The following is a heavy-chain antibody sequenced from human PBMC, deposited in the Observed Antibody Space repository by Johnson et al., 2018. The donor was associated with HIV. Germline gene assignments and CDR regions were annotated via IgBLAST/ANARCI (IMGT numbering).Heavy chain of an antibody. J-gene: IGHJ3*02. CDR3: ARSSGYYGTDAFDI. Sequence: QVQLVESGGGVVQPGRSLRLSCTASGFTFSSYGMHWVRQAPGKGLEWVAVIWYDGSNKYYGDSVKGRFTISIDKSENTRYLQMNSLRPEDTAVYYCARSSGYYGTDAFDIWGQGTMVTVSS. D-gene: IGHD3-22*01. V-gene: IGHV3-33*01. CDR2: IWYDGSNK. CDR1: GFTFSSYG.